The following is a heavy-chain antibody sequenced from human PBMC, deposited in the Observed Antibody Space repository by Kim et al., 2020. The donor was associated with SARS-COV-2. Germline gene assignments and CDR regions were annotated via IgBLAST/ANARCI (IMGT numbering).Heavy chain of an antibody. CDR1: GYTFTSYG. D-gene: IGHD3-10*01. V-gene: IGHV1-18*01. CDR2: ISAYNGNT. CDR3: ARDVGPYSYGSGSYYTPHHYYYDGIEV. J-gene: IGHJ6*02. Sequence: ASVKVSCKASGYTFTSYGISWVRQAPGQGLEWMGWISAYNGNTNYAQKLQGRVTMTTDTSTSTAYMELRSLRSDDTAVYYCARDVGPYSYGSGSYYTPHHYYYDGIEVWGQGTTVTVSS.